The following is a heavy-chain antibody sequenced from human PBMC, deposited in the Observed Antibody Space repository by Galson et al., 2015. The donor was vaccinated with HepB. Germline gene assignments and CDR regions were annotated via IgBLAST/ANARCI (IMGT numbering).Heavy chain of an antibody. Sequence: SVKVSCKASGYTFTSYAMHWVRQAPGQRLEWMGWINAGNGNTKYSQKFQGRVTITRDTSASTAYMELSSLRSEDTAVYYCARDLRVLLWFGELLGYWGQGTLVTVSS. V-gene: IGHV1-3*01. J-gene: IGHJ4*02. CDR1: GYTFTSYA. D-gene: IGHD3-10*01. CDR3: ARDLRVLLWFGELLGY. CDR2: INAGNGNT.